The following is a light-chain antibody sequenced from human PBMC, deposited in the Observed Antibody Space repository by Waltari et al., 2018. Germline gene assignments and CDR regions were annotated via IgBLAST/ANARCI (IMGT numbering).Light chain of an antibody. CDR3: SSYTTSSAPGV. V-gene: IGLV2-14*01. J-gene: IGLJ1*01. Sequence: QSALTQPASVSGSPGQSITLSCPGTDSDVGAYYFVSSYQQPPGQAPQLIIYEVSNPPSGISNRFSASKSGNTASLTISGLQAEDEADYYCSSYTTSSAPGVFGTGTRVTVL. CDR1: DSDVGAYYF. CDR2: EVS.